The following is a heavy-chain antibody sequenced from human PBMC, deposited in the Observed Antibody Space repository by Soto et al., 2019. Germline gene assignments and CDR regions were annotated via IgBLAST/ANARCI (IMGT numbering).Heavy chain of an antibody. J-gene: IGHJ4*02. CDR1: GFTVSSNY. CDR3: AGRRFGSGSR. CDR2: LYSGGSS. D-gene: IGHD3-10*01. V-gene: IGHV3-66*01. Sequence: GGSLRLSCAASGFTVSSNYMNWVRQAPGKGLEWVSILYSGGSSYYADSVKGRFTISGDISKDTVYLQMNSLRVDDTAVYYCAGRRFGSGSRWGQGTLVTV.